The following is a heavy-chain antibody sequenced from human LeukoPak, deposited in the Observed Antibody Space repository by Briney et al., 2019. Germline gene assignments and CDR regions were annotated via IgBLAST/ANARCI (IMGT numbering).Heavy chain of an antibody. D-gene: IGHD6-13*01. CDR2: IRYDGSNK. J-gene: IGHJ4*02. Sequence: GGSLRLSCAASGFTFSNFGMHWVRQAPGKGLEWVAFIRYDGSNKYYGDSVKGRFTISRDNSKNTLYLQVNSLRTEDTAVYYCAKDSFFPSSSSWCPFFDSWGQGTLVTVSS. V-gene: IGHV3-30*02. CDR3: AKDSFFPSSSSWCPFFDS. CDR1: GFTFSNFG.